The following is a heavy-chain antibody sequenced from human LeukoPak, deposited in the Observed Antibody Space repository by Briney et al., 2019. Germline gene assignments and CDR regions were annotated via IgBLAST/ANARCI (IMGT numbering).Heavy chain of an antibody. V-gene: IGHV4-61*01. CDR1: GGSVSSGSYY. J-gene: IGHJ6*04. D-gene: IGHD3-10*01. CDR2: SYYSGST. CDR3: ARDHLWFGASQGHYGMDV. Sequence: KPSETLSLTCTVSGGSVSSGSYYWSWIRQPPGKGLEWIGHSYYSGSTKDNPTLKSRVTISVGTSKNQFSLKLSSVTAADTAVYYCARDHLWFGASQGHYGMDVWGKGTTVTVSS.